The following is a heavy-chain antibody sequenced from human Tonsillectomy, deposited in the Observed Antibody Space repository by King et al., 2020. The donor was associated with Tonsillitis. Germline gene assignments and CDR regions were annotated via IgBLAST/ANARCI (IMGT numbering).Heavy chain of an antibody. V-gene: IGHV3-21*01. Sequence: VQLVESGGGLVKPGGSLRLSCAASGFTFSSYSMNWVRQAPGKGLEWVSSISSSSSYIYYADSVKGRFTISRDNAKNSLYLQMNSLRAEDTAVYYCARDRGPIAVAGTRLLHLDYWGQGTLVTVSS. J-gene: IGHJ4*02. CDR2: ISSSSSYI. CDR1: GFTFSSYS. D-gene: IGHD6-19*01. CDR3: ARDRGPIAVAGTRLLHLDY.